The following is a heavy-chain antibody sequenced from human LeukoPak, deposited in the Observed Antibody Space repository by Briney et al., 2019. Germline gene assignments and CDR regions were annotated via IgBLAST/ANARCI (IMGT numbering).Heavy chain of an antibody. D-gene: IGHD1-26*01. Sequence: ASVKVSCKASGYTFTSYYMHWVRQAPGQGLEWMGIINPSGGSTSYAQKFQGRVTMTRDTSTSTVYMELSGLRSEDTAVYYCARARVGATYSPSPFDYWGQGTLVTVSS. CDR3: ARARVGATYSPSPFDY. CDR1: GYTFTSYY. CDR2: INPSGGST. J-gene: IGHJ4*02. V-gene: IGHV1-46*01.